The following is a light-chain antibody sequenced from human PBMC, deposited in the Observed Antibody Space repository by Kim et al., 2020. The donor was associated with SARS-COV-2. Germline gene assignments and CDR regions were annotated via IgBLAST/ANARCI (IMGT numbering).Light chain of an antibody. CDR2: DAP. CDR3: QRRSNWIT. Sequence: EIVLTQSPATLSLSPGERATLSCRASQSVSSYLAWYQQKPGQAPRLLIYDAPNRATGIPARFSGSGSGTDFTLTISSLEPEDFAVYYCQRRSNWITFGQGTRLEIK. CDR1: QSVSSY. J-gene: IGKJ5*01. V-gene: IGKV3-11*01.